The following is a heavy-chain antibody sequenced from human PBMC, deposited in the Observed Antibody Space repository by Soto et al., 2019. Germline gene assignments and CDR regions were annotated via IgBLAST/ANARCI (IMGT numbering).Heavy chain of an antibody. Sequence: QVQLQQWGAGLLKPSETLSLTCAVYGGSFSGYYWTWIRQPPGTGLEWIGEINHSGSTNYNPSLKSRVTLSVATSTNQFSLKLTSVTAADTAVSYCARDKITGLFDYWGQGTLVNVSS. CDR1: GGSFSGYY. CDR2: INHSGST. J-gene: IGHJ4*02. D-gene: IGHD2-8*02. CDR3: ARDKITGLFDY. V-gene: IGHV4-34*01.